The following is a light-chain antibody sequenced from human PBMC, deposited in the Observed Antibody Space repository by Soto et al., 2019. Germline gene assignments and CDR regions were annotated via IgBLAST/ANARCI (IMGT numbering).Light chain of an antibody. CDR2: GAS. CDR3: QQYNNWPHT. V-gene: IGKV3-15*01. Sequence: EIVMTQSPATLSVSPGERATLSCRASQSVSNNLAWYQQKPGQAPRLLIYGASTTATGIQARFSGSGSGTEFTLTLGSLQCEDFALYSCQQYNNWPHTFGQGTKVEIK. J-gene: IGKJ1*01. CDR1: QSVSNN.